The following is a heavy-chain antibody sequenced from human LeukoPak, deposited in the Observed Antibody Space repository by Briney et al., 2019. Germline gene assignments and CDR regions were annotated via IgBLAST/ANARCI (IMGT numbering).Heavy chain of an antibody. CDR3: ARVADKGTNYYYYYMDV. CDR1: GGTFSSYA. V-gene: IGHV1-69*15. J-gene: IGHJ6*03. CDR2: IIPIFGTA. Sequence: ASVKVSCKASGGTFSSYAISWVRQAPGQGLEWMGRIIPIFGTANYAQKFQGRVTITADESTSTAYMELSSLRSEDTAVYYCARVADKGTNYYYYYMDVWGKGTTVTVSS. D-gene: IGHD6-19*01.